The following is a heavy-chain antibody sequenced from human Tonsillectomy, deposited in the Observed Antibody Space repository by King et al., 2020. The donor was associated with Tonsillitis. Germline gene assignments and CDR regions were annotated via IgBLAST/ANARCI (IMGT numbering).Heavy chain of an antibody. Sequence: VQLVESGGGVVQPGRSLRLSCAASGFTFSSYAMHWVRQAPGKGLEWVAVISYDGSNKYYADFVKGRFTISRDNSKNTLYLQMNSLRAEDTAVYYCARGSGRSIAAARIDYWGQGTLVTVSS. CDR2: ISYDGSNK. CDR1: GFTFSSYA. CDR3: ARGSGRSIAAARIDY. D-gene: IGHD6-13*01. J-gene: IGHJ4*02. V-gene: IGHV3-30-3*01.